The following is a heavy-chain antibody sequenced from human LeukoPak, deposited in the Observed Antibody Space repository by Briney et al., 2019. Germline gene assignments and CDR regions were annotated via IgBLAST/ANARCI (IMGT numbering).Heavy chain of an antibody. CDR3: ARDGDSGWSLATYNWFDP. CDR1: GGSISSYY. V-gene: IGHV4-59*01. CDR2: IYYSGST. Sequence: SETLSLTCTVSGGSISSYYWSWIRQPPGKGLEWIGYIYYSGSTNYNPSLKSRVTISVDTSKNQFSLKLSSVTAADTAVYYCARDGDSGWSLATYNWFDPWGQGTLVTVSS. J-gene: IGHJ5*02. D-gene: IGHD6-19*01.